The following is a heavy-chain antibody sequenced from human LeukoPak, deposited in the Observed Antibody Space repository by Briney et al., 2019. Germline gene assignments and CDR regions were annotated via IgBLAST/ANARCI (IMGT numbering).Heavy chain of an antibody. Sequence: SETLSLTCTVSGGSVSSRSYYWGWIRQPPGKGLEWIGSLYYTGSTYYNPSLKSRVTISVDTSKNQFSLRLCSVTATGTAVYYCARRGGDGYNYDYWGQGTLVTVSS. CDR1: GGSVSSRSYY. CDR3: ARRGGDGYNYDY. V-gene: IGHV4-39*01. J-gene: IGHJ4*02. D-gene: IGHD5-24*01. CDR2: LYYTGST.